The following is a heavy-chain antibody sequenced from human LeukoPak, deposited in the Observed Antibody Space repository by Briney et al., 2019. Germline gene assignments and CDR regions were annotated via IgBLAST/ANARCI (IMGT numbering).Heavy chain of an antibody. Sequence: GGSLRLSCAASGFTFSTYDMHWVRQVTGKGLEWVSAIGTGDDTYYLGSVKGGFTISRENAKNVLYLQMSSLRAEATAVYYCAREIRETVVTRHYYYGIDVWGQGTTVTVSS. CDR2: IGTGDDT. D-gene: IGHD2-15*01. V-gene: IGHV3-13*01. CDR3: AREIRETVVTRHYYYGIDV. CDR1: GFTFSTYD. J-gene: IGHJ6*02.